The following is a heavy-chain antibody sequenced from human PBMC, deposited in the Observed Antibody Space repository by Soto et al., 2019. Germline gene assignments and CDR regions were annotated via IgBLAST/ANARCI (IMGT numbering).Heavy chain of an antibody. D-gene: IGHD2-15*01. CDR3: ATLDHIVVVVAATQTSFDY. CDR2: FDPEDGET. Sequence: ASVKVSSKVSGYPLTESSMHWVRQAPGKGLEWMGGFDPEDGETIYAQKFQGRVTMTEDTSTDTAYMELSSLRSEDTAVYYCATLDHIVVVVAATQTSFDYWGQGTLVTVSS. V-gene: IGHV1-24*01. J-gene: IGHJ4*02. CDR1: GYPLTESS.